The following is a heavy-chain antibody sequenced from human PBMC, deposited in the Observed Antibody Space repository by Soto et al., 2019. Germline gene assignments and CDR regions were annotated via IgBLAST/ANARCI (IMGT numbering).Heavy chain of an antibody. D-gene: IGHD6-13*01. CDR2: INYSGST. CDR3: ARDSLMGMDY. V-gene: IGHV4-59*01. J-gene: IGHJ4*02. Sequence: SETLSLTCTVSGGSFSSYYWSWIRQPPGKGLEWIGYINYSGSTNYNPSLKSRVTISVDTSKNQFSLKLSSVTTADTAVYFCARDSLMGMDYWGQGTLVTVSS. CDR1: GGSFSSYY.